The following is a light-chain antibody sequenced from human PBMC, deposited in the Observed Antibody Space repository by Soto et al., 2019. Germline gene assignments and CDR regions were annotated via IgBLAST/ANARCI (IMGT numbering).Light chain of an antibody. CDR2: GST. CDR3: QSFDSSLNSRV. CDR1: SSNIGAVYD. J-gene: IGLJ2*01. Sequence: QSVLTQPPSVSGAPGQRVTISCTGSSSNIGAVYDVHWYQHLAGTGPKLLIYGSTNRPSEVPDRFSGSKSGTSASLAITGLQAEDEADYYCQSFDSSLNSRVFGGGTKLTVL. V-gene: IGLV1-40*01.